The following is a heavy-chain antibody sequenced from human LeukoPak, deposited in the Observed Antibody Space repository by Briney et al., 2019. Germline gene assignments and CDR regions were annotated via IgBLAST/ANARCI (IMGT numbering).Heavy chain of an antibody. CDR3: VCALRAVAGT. J-gene: IGHJ5*02. CDR1: GFTFSSYL. CDR2: INSDGSRT. V-gene: IGHV3-74*01. D-gene: IGHD6-19*01. Sequence: QPGGSLRLSCAASGFTFSSYLIHWVRQAPGKGLVWVSRINSDGSRTSYAASVKGRFTISRDNAKNTLYLQMRSLRAEDTAVYYCVCALRAVAGTWGRGTLFTVSP.